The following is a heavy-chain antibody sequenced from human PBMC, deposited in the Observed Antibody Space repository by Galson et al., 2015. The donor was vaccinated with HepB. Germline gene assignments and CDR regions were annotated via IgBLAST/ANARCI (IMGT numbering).Heavy chain of an antibody. V-gene: IGHV1-46*01. J-gene: IGHJ4*02. D-gene: IGHD3-10*02. CDR1: GYTFTRYH. Sequence: SVKVSCKASGYTFTRYHIHWVRQAPGQGLEWMGIINPSGGGTTYAQKFQGRVSMTSDTSTTTVYMELSSLRSEDTAVYYCARSWTNYDRGGGVDFWGQGTLATVSS. CDR3: ARSWTNYDRGGGVDF. CDR2: INPSGGGT.